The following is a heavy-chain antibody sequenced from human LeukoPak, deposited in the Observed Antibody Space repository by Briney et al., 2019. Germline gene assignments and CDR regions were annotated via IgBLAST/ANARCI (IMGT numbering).Heavy chain of an antibody. J-gene: IGHJ4*02. V-gene: IGHV1-18*01. Sequence: ASVKVSCKASGYTFTSYGINWVRQAPGQGLEWMGWISGYNGNTKYTQKLQGRVTMTTDTSTSTAFMELRSLRSDDTAVYYCARSDEQQLPDYWGQGTLVTVSS. CDR3: ARSDEQQLPDY. CDR2: ISGYNGNT. D-gene: IGHD6-13*01. CDR1: GYTFTSYG.